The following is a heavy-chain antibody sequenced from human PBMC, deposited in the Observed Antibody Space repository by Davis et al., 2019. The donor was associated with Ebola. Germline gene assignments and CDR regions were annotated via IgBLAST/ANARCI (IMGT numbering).Heavy chain of an antibody. J-gene: IGHJ3*01. Sequence: GESLKISCKDSENSFTSYWIGWVRQMPGKGLEWMGINYTGDSDTRYSPSFRGQVTISADKSTRTAYLQWGSLKASDTAMYYCASLRRTITGMDDGFDLWGQGTMVTVSS. D-gene: IGHD1-20*01. CDR3: ASLRRTITGMDDGFDL. V-gene: IGHV5-51*01. CDR1: ENSFTSYW. CDR2: NYTGDSDT.